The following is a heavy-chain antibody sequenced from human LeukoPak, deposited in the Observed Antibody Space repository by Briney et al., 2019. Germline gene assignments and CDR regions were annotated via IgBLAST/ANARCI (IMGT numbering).Heavy chain of an antibody. CDR1: GYTFTSYA. CDR2: IHAGNGNT. D-gene: IGHD1-26*01. J-gene: IGHJ6*02. V-gene: IGHV1-3*01. Sequence: ASVKVSCKASGYTFTSYAVHWVRQAPGQGLEWMAWIHAGNGNTKYSQKFQGRVTITRDTSASTAYMELSSPRSEDTAVYYCAREGIVGAIFAYYYYGMDVWGQGTTVTVSS. CDR3: AREGIVGAIFAYYYYGMDV.